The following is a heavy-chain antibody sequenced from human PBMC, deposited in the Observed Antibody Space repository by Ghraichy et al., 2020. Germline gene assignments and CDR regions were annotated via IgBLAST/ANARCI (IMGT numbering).Heavy chain of an antibody. Sequence: LSLTCAASGVTSSNHWMSWVRQAPGKRLEWVAHINPAGTDTYYGDSVKGRFTISRDNAENSLFLQLNSLRPGDTAVYFCATSQHSTAWNWGQGTLVTVSS. CDR3: ATSQHSTAWN. CDR1: GVTSSNHW. V-gene: IGHV3-7*01. CDR2: INPAGTDT. J-gene: IGHJ4*02. D-gene: IGHD6-19*01.